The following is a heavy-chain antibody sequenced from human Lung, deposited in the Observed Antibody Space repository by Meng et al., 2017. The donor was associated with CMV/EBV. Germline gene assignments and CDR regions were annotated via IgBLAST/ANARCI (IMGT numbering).Heavy chain of an antibody. CDR1: GYTFTNYF. J-gene: IGHJ3*02. Sequence: SVXVSCKASGYTFTNYFMHWVRQGPGQGLEWMGVINTGSGSTNYAQKFQGRVSMTRDTSTSTVYMEVSRLRSEDTAVYFCARDSSGSYYGAFDIWGQGTXVTVSS. D-gene: IGHD1-26*01. CDR3: ARDSSGSYYGAFDI. V-gene: IGHV1-46*01. CDR2: INTGSGST.